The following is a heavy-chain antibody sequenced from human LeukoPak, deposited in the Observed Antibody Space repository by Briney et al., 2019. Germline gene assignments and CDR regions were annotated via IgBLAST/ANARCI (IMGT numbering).Heavy chain of an antibody. V-gene: IGHV3-7*01. CDR3: ARWRCSSTSCFFDY. J-gene: IGHJ4*02. CDR2: IKQDGSEK. D-gene: IGHD2-2*01. Sequence: GSLRLSCAASGFTFSSYWMSWVRQAPGKGLEWVANIKQDGSEKYYVDSVKGRFTISRDNAKNSLYLQMNSLRAEDTAVYYCARWRCSSTSCFFDYWGQGTLVTVSS. CDR1: GFTFSSYW.